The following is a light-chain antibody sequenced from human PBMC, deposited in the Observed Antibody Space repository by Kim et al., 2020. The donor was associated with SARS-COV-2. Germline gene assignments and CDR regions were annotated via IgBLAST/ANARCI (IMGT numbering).Light chain of an antibody. Sequence: EIVMRQSPATLSVSPWERATLSCRASQSIGNNLVWYQQQPGQPPRLLIHAASTRATGVPARFSGSGSGTDFTLTISSLQSEDSALYYCQQYNDWPPGTFGQGTRLEIK. J-gene: IGKJ2*02. CDR1: QSIGNN. CDR2: AAS. CDR3: QQYNDWPPGT. V-gene: IGKV3-15*01.